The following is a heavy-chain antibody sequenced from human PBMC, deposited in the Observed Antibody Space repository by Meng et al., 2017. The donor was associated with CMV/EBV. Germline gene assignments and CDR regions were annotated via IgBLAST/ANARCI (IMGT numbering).Heavy chain of an antibody. Sequence: ASVKVSCKASGYTFTGYYMHWVRQAPGQGLEWMGWINPNSGGTNYAQKFQGRVTMTRDTSISTAYMELSRLRSDDTAVYYCAREVDTAMVYYFDYWGQGTLVTVTS. CDR3: AREVDTAMVYYFDY. J-gene: IGHJ4*02. CDR1: GYTFTGYY. V-gene: IGHV1-2*02. CDR2: INPNSGGT. D-gene: IGHD5-18*01.